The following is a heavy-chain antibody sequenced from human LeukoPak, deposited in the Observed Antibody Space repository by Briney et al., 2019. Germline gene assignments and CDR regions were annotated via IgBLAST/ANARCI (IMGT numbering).Heavy chain of an antibody. CDR3: ATMPHYYYYYMDV. V-gene: IGHV1-69*05. CDR1: GGTFSSYA. J-gene: IGHJ6*03. D-gene: IGHD2-2*01. CDR2: IIPIFGTA. Sequence: ASVKVSCKASGGTFSSYAISWVRRAPGQGLEWMGRIIPIFGTANYAQKFQGRVTITTDESTSTAYMELSSLRSEDTAVYYCATMPHYYYYYMDVWGKGTTVTVSS.